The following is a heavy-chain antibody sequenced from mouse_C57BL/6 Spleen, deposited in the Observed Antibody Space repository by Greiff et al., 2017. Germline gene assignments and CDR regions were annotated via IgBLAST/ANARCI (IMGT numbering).Heavy chain of an antibody. D-gene: IGHD2-4*01. CDR3: ARRDITTRYFDV. Sequence: EVQVVESGGGLVKPGGSLKLSCAASGFTFSSYTMSWVRQTPEKRLEWVATISGGVGNTYYPDSVKGRFTISRDNAKNTLYLQMSSLRSEDTALYYCARRDITTRYFDVWGTGTTVTVSS. CDR2: ISGGVGNT. CDR1: GFTFSSYT. V-gene: IGHV5-9*01. J-gene: IGHJ1*03.